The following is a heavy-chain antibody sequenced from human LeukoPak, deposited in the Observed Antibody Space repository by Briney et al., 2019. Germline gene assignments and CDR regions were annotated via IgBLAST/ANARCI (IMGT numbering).Heavy chain of an antibody. V-gene: IGHV6-1*01. CDR3: VSPKKYYDYVGGTYRYIAFDS. CDR1: GDSVSSNSAA. CDR2: TYYRSKWYN. J-gene: IGHJ4*02. Sequence: SQTLSLTCAISGDSVSSNSAAWNWNRQSQSRGLEWLGRTYYRSKWYNDYAVAVKSRITINPDTSKNLFSLQLNSVTPEDTAVYYCVSPKKYYDYVGGTYRYIAFDSWGQGTLVTVSS. D-gene: IGHD3-16*02.